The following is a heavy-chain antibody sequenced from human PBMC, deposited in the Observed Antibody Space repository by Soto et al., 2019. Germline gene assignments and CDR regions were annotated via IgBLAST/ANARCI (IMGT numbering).Heavy chain of an antibody. CDR3: AREVRTVNGLYFDF. Sequence: QVQLQESGPGLVKPSETLSLTCTVSGGSVNSGSHYWTWIRQPPGKGLEWIGYIFAAGSTNYNPYPESRVTILADTSKNQFSLMLSSVTAADTAVYYCAREVRTVNGLYFDFWGQGTLVTVSS. D-gene: IGHD1-1*01. CDR2: IFAAGST. V-gene: IGHV4-61*01. J-gene: IGHJ4*02. CDR1: GGSVNSGSHY.